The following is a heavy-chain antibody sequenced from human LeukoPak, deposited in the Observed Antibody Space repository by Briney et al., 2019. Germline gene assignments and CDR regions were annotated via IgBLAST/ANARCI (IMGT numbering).Heavy chain of an antibody. CDR2: IIPILGTA. D-gene: IGHD4-23*01. J-gene: IGHJ4*02. CDR3: ARGPDYGGNSL. V-gene: IGHV1-69*01. CDR1: GGTFSSYA. Sequence: GASVKVSCKASGGTFSSYAISWVRQAPGQGLEWMGGIIPILGTANYAQKFQGRVTITADESTSTAYMELSSLRSEDTAVYYCARGPDYGGNSLWGQRTLVTVSS.